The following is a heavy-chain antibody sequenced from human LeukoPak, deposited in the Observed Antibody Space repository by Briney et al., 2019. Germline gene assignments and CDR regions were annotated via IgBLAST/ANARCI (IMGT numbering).Heavy chain of an antibody. CDR2: IKVDGSEK. V-gene: IGHV3-7*03. CDR1: GFTFSSYS. CDR3: ARKTGTTGEAFDY. Sequence: PGGSLRLSCAASGFTFSSYSMNWVRQAPGKGLEWVANIKVDGSEKYYVDSVKGRFTISRDNAENSLYLQMNSLRAEDTAVYYCARKTGTTGEAFDYWGQGTQVTVSS. D-gene: IGHD1-1*01. J-gene: IGHJ4*02.